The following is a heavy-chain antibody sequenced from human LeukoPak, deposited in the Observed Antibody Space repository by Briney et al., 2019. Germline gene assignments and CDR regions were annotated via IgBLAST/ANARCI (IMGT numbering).Heavy chain of an antibody. Sequence: SETLSLTCTVSGGSISSYYWSWIRQPAGKGLEWIGRIYTSGSTNYNPSLKSRVTMSVDTSKNQFSLKLSSVTAADTAVYYCARDQDYYYGSGSYYGYYYYYYMDVWGKGTTVTISS. CDR3: ARDQDYYYGSGSYYGYYYYYYMDV. V-gene: IGHV4-4*07. CDR2: IYTSGST. D-gene: IGHD3-10*01. CDR1: GGSISSYY. J-gene: IGHJ6*03.